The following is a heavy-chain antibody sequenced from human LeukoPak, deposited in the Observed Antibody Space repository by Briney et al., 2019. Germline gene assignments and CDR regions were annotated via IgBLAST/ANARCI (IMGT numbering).Heavy chain of an antibody. D-gene: IGHD4-17*01. CDR2: IKQDGSEK. J-gene: IGHJ3*02. Sequence: GGSLRLSCAASGFSFSSYWMSWVRQAPGKGLEWVANIKQDGSEKSYVDSVKGRFTISRDDAKNSLYLQMNSLRAEDTAVYHCARVRGYYRYDAFDIWGQGTMVIVSS. CDR3: ARVRGYYRYDAFDI. CDR1: GFSFSSYW. V-gene: IGHV3-7*01.